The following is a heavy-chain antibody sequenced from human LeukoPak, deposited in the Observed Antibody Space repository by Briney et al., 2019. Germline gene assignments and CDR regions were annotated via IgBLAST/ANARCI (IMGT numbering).Heavy chain of an antibody. CDR2: IHGGAEGT. J-gene: IGHJ4*02. CDR1: TFTFSDYA. D-gene: IGHD3-16*02. V-gene: IGHV3-23*01. Sequence: SGGSLRLSCTASTFTFSDYAMSWVRQAPGKRLEWVSTIHGGAEGTFYADAVKGRFTISRDNAKNSLYLQMNSLRAEDTAVYYCARALWGDVWGSYRSGFDYWGQGTLVTVSS. CDR3: ARALWGDVWGSYRSGFDY.